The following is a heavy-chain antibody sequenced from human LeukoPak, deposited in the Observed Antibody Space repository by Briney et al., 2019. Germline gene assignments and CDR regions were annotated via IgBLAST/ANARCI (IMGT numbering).Heavy chain of an antibody. Sequence: GGSLRLSCAASGFTFSNAWMSWVRQAPGKGLEWVARIKSKTDGGTTDYAAPVKGRFTISRDDSKNTLYLQMNSLRAEDTAVYYCANAWFGELHYWDQGTLVTVSS. V-gene: IGHV3-15*01. CDR2: IKSKTDGGTT. CDR3: ANAWFGELHY. D-gene: IGHD3-10*01. J-gene: IGHJ4*02. CDR1: GFTFSNAW.